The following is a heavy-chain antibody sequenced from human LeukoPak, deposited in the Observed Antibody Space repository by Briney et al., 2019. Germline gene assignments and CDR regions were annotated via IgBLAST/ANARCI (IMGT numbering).Heavy chain of an antibody. J-gene: IGHJ4*02. V-gene: IGHV3-66*01. Sequence: GGSLRLSCAASGFTVSSNYMSWLRQAPGQGLESVAVIYSGGSTYYADSVKGRFTISRDNSKNTLYLQMNSLRAEDTAVYYCARDFYGANSGYFDYWGQGTLVTVSS. CDR2: IYSGGST. CDR3: ARDFYGANSGYFDY. D-gene: IGHD4-23*01. CDR1: GFTVSSNY.